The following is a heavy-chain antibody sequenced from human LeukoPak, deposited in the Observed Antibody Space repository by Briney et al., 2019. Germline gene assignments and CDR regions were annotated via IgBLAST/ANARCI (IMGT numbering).Heavy chain of an antibody. CDR2: ISGDGGST. J-gene: IGHJ4*02. CDR3: AKGPCTNGVCYAYYFDY. D-gene: IGHD2-8*01. V-gene: IGHV3-43*02. CDR1: GFTFDDYA. Sequence: GGSLRLSCAASGFTFDDYAMHWVRQAPGKGLEWVSLISGDGGSTYYAGSVKGRFTISRDNSKNSLYLQMNSLRTEDTALYYCAKGPCTNGVCYAYYFDYWGQGTLVTVSS.